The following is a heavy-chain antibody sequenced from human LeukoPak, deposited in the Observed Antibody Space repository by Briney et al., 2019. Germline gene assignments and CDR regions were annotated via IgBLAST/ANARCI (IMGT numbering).Heavy chain of an antibody. CDR3: AKGPIWWLRVNWFDP. D-gene: IGHD2-8*02. CDR2: INHSGST. J-gene: IGHJ5*02. CDR1: GGSFSGYY. V-gene: IGHV4-34*01. Sequence: SETLSLTCAVYGGSFSGYYWSWVRQPPGKGLEWIGEINHSGSTNYNPSLKSRVTISVDTSKNQFSLKLSSVTAADTAVYYCAKGPIWWLRVNWFDPWGQGTLVTVSS.